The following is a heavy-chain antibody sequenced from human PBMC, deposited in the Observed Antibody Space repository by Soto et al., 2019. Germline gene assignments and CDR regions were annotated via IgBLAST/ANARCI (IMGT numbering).Heavy chain of an antibody. CDR2: IIPISGTA. CDR1: GGTFRSYS. J-gene: IGHJ5*02. D-gene: IGHD5-18*01. V-gene: IGHV1-69*01. CDR3: ARSFGVLSVRYSDFTWFDP. Sequence: QVQLVQSGAEVKKPGSSVKVSCKASGGTFRSYSVSWVRQAPGQGLEWMGGIIPISGTANYAQKFQGRVTLTADDSATTALMELSSLRSEDTAVYYWARSFGVLSVRYSDFTWFDPWGQGTLVTVSP.